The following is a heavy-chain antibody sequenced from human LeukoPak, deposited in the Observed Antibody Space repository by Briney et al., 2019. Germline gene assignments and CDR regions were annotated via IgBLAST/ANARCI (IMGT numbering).Heavy chain of an antibody. D-gene: IGHD2-15*01. J-gene: IGHJ4*02. V-gene: IGHV4-59*08. CDR2: IYYSGST. Sequence: SETLSLTCTVSGGYISSYYWSWIRQPPGKGLEWIGYIYYSGSTNYNPSLKSRVTISVDTSKNQFSLKLSFVTAADTAVYYCARHSLRYCSGGSCYIDYWGQGTLVTVSS. CDR1: GGYISSYY. CDR3: ARHSLRYCSGGSCYIDY.